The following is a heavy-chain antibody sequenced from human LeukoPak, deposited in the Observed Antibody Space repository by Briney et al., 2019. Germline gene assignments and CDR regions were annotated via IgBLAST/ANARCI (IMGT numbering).Heavy chain of an antibody. V-gene: IGHV3-21*01. CDR1: GFTFSNYN. CDR3: ASGLAY. J-gene: IGHJ4*02. Sequence: KAGGSLRLSCAASGFTFSNYNLKSVRQAPGKGLESVSSIISISTYIYYADSVKGRFTISRGNAKNSLYLQMNSLRAENTAVYYCASGLAYWGQGTLVTVSS. CDR2: IISISTYI.